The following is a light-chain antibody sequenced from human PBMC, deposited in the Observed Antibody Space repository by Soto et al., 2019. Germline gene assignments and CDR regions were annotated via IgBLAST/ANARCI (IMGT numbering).Light chain of an antibody. CDR1: QSISSY. Sequence: DIQMTQSPSSLSASVGDRVTITCRASQSISSYLNWYQQKPGKAPKLLIYAASSLKSGVPSRFSGRGSGTDFTLTISSLQPEDSATYYCQQSYSTPPFTFGQGTRLEIK. CDR2: AAS. CDR3: QQSYSTPPFT. V-gene: IGKV1-39*01. J-gene: IGKJ5*01.